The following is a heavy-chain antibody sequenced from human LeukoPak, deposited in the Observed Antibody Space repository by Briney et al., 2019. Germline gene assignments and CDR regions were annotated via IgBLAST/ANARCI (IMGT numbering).Heavy chain of an antibody. CDR2: INTDGSST. D-gene: IGHD1-14*01. V-gene: IGHV3-74*01. Sequence: GGSLRLSCAASGFTFSSYWMHWVRQAPRKGLVWVSRINTDGSSTSYADSVKGRFTISRDNAKNTLYLQMNSLRAEDTAVYYCARDLGSGTGPFDYWGQGTLVTVSS. J-gene: IGHJ4*02. CDR1: GFTFSSYW. CDR3: ARDLGSGTGPFDY.